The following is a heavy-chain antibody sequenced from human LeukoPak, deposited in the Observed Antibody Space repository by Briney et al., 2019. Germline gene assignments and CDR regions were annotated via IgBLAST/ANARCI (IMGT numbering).Heavy chain of an antibody. Sequence: GSLRLSCAASGFTFSSYAMSWVRQPPGKGLEWIGSIYYSGSTYYNPSLKSRVTISVDTSKNQFSLKLSSVTAADTAVYYCARLGVEQWLVPPFDYWGQGTLVTVSS. D-gene: IGHD6-19*01. J-gene: IGHJ4*02. CDR1: GFTFSSYA. V-gene: IGHV4-39*01. CDR2: IYYSGST. CDR3: ARLGVEQWLVPPFDY.